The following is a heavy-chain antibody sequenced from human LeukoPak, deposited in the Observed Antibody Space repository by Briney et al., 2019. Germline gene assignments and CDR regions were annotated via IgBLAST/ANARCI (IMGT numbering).Heavy chain of an antibody. CDR3: VRAAPGDCSSTSCSLFDN. CDR1: GFTFNNYA. CDR2: IMISGDDT. J-gene: IGHJ4*02. V-gene: IGHV3-23*01. D-gene: IGHD2-2*01. Sequence: GGSLRLSCAGSGFTFNNYAMSWVRQTPREGLEWVSTIMISGDDTYYADPVKGRFTMSRDKAKNTLYLQMSYLRAEDTAVYYCVRAAPGDCSSTSCSLFDNWGQGILVTVSS.